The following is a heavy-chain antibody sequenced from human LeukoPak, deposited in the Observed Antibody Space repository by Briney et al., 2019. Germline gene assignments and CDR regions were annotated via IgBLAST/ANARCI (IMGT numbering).Heavy chain of an antibody. V-gene: IGHV3-21*01. Sequence: PGGSLRLSCAASGFIFTNYNLNWVRLAPGEGLEWISSITSSSYMFYSDSVKGRSTISRDNTKNSLYLQMNSLRPEDTAVYYCARDRYFSDSSGYPYDIWGQGTMVTVSS. CDR1: GFIFTNYN. CDR3: ARDRYFSDSSGYPYDI. D-gene: IGHD3-22*01. J-gene: IGHJ3*02. CDR2: ITSSSYM.